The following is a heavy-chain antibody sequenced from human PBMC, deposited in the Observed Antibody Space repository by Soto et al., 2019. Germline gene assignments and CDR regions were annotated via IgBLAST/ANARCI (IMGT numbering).Heavy chain of an antibody. Sequence: PGESLKISCTGSGYAFTSYWIAWVRQMPGKGLEWMGIIYPGDSATSYSPSFQGHVTLSADVTVSTAFLQWRSLKTSDTGIYFCARLPRDCNKTSRYYADHWGQGTQVTVSS. D-gene: IGHD3-10*01. CDR1: GYAFTSYW. J-gene: IGHJ4*02. CDR3: ARLPRDCNKTSRYYADH. CDR2: IYPGDSAT. V-gene: IGHV5-51*01.